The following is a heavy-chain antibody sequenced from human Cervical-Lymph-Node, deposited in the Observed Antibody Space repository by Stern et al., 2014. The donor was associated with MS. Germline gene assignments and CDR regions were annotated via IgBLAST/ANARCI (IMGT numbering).Heavy chain of an antibody. Sequence: QVQLVESGGGVVRPGRALRLSCAASGFPFRHYGMHWVRQAPGKGLEWVATISSDGSTEYYPDSLKGRFTISRGNFNNTLYLQINSLRPEDTALYYCAKDYSGTINFWGQGTLVTVSS. J-gene: IGHJ4*02. CDR1: GFPFRHYG. V-gene: IGHV3-30*18. CDR3: AKDYSGTINF. CDR2: ISSDGSTE. D-gene: IGHD5-12*01.